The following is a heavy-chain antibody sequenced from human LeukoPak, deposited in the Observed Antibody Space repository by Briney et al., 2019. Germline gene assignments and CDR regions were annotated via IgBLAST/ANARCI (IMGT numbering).Heavy chain of an antibody. V-gene: IGHV4-34*01. CDR3: ARVSSARYSSSLGFDY. CDR1: GGSFSGYY. J-gene: IGHJ4*02. D-gene: IGHD6-6*01. CDR2: INHSGST. Sequence: SETLSLTCAVYGGSFSGYYWSWIRQPPGKGLEWIGEINHSGSTNYNPSLKSRVTIPVDTSKNQFSLKLSSVTAADTAVYYCARVSSARYSSSLGFDYWGQGTLVTVSS.